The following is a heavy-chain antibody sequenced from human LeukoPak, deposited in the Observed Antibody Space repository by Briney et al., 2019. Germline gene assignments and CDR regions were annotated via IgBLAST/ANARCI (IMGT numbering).Heavy chain of an antibody. CDR3: AKEAREYSNGDDYYYYYMDV. V-gene: IGHV3-23*01. Sequence: GGSLRLSCAASGFTFSSYAMSWVRQAPGKGLEWVSGISGSGGRTYYPNPVKGRFTISRDNSKNTMYLQMNSLRAEDTAVYYCAKEAREYSNGDDYYYYYMDVWGKGTTVTVSS. D-gene: IGHD5-18*01. J-gene: IGHJ6*03. CDR2: ISGSGGRT. CDR1: GFTFSSYA.